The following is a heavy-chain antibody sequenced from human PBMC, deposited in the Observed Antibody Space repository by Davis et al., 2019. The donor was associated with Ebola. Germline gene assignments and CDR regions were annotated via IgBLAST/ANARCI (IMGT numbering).Heavy chain of an antibody. V-gene: IGHV4-39*01. Sequence: SETLSLTCAVSGGSIISSTSFYWRWIRQPPGKGLEWIGTISYSGSNYYNPSLRSRVTMSVDTSKYQFSLKLGSVTAADTAVYYCARDYDAPWGQGTMVTVSS. CDR1: GGSIISSTSFY. J-gene: IGHJ3*01. CDR3: ARDYDAP. D-gene: IGHD4/OR15-4a*01. CDR2: ISYSGSN.